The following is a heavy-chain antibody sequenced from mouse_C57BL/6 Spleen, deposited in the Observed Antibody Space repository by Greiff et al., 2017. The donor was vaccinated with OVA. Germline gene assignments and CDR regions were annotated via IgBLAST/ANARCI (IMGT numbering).Heavy chain of an antibody. CDR2: IDPSDSYT. D-gene: IGHD3-2*02. Sequence: QVQLKQSGAELVMPGASVKLSCKASGYTFTSYWMHWVKQRPGQGLEWIGEIDPSDSYTNYNQKFKGKSTLTVDKSSSTAYMQLSSLTSEDSAVYYCARGSGYPYYFDYWGQGTTLTVSS. CDR1: GYTFTSYW. CDR3: ARGSGYPYYFDY. V-gene: IGHV1-69*01. J-gene: IGHJ2*01.